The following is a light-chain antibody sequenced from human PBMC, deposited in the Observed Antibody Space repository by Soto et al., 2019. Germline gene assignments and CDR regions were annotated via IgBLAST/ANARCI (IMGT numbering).Light chain of an antibody. CDR1: SSNIGNNY. Sequence: QSVLTQPPSVSAAPGQKVTISCSGSSSNIGNNYVSWYQQLPGTAPKLLIYDNNKRPLGIPDRFSGSKSGTSATLGITGLQTGDEADYYCGTWDSSLSAGGVFGTGTKLTVL. V-gene: IGLV1-51*01. CDR3: GTWDSSLSAGGV. CDR2: DNN. J-gene: IGLJ1*01.